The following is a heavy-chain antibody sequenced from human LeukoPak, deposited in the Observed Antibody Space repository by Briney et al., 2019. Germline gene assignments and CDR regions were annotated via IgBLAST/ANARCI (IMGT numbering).Heavy chain of an antibody. CDR1: GYTFTSYG. CDR3: ARVPRTRFESLYFQH. D-gene: IGHD3-16*02. J-gene: IGHJ1*01. CDR2: ISAYNGNT. V-gene: IGHV1-18*01. Sequence: ASVKVSCKASGYTFTSYGISWVRQAPGQGLEWMGWISAYNGNTNYAQKLQGRVTMTTDTSTSTAYMELRSLRSDDTAVYYCARVPRTRFESLYFQHWGQGTLVTVCS.